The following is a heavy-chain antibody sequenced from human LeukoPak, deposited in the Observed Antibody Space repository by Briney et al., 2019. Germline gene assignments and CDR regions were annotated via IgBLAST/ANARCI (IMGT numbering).Heavy chain of an antibody. D-gene: IGHD6-6*01. CDR3: ARDLGGSSSEH. CDR2: IYYSGST. V-gene: IGHV4-59*11. J-gene: IGHJ4*02. Sequence: PSETLSLTCTVSGGSISSHYWSWIRQPPAKGLEWIGYIYYSGSTNYNPSLKSRVTISVDTSKNQFSLKLSSVTAADTAVYYCARDLGGSSSEHWGQGTLVTVSS. CDR1: GGSISSHY.